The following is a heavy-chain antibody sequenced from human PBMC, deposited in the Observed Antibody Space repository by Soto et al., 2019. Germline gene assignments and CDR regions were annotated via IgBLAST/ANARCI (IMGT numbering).Heavy chain of an antibody. CDR2: IYYSGST. D-gene: IGHD2-2*01. CDR1: GGSISSYH. J-gene: IGHJ5*02. CDR3: ARGVVVVPAATNWFDP. V-gene: IGHV4-59*01. Sequence: SETLSLTCTVSGGSISSYHWSWIRQPPGKGLEWIGYIYYSGSTNYNPSLKSRVTISVDTSKNQFSLKLSSVTAADTAVYYCARGVVVVPAATNWFDPWGQGTLVTVSS.